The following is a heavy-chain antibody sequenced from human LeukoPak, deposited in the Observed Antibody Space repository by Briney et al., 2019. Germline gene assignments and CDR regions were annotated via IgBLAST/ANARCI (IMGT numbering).Heavy chain of an antibody. CDR3: ARGLGYCSSTGCYGNDY. V-gene: IGHV1-2*02. D-gene: IGHD2-2*01. Sequence: ASVKVSCKASGYTFTGYYMHWVRQAPGQGLEWMGWINPNSGGTNYAQKFQGRVTMTRDTSISTAYMELSRLRSDDTAVYYCARGLGYCSSTGCYGNDYWGQGTLVTVSS. CDR1: GYTFTGYY. J-gene: IGHJ4*02. CDR2: INPNSGGT.